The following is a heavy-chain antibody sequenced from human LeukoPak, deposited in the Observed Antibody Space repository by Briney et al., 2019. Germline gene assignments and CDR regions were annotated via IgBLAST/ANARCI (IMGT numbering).Heavy chain of an antibody. V-gene: IGHV4-38-2*02. J-gene: IGHJ4*02. CDR3: ARRIAAAGPNRGKFDY. Sequence: SETLSLTCTVSGYSISSGYYWGWIRQPPGKGLEWIGSSYHSGSTYYNPSLKSRVTISVDKSKNQFSLKLSSVTAADTAVYYCARRIAAAGPNRGKFDYWGQGTLVTVSS. D-gene: IGHD6-13*01. CDR1: GYSISSGYY. CDR2: SYHSGST.